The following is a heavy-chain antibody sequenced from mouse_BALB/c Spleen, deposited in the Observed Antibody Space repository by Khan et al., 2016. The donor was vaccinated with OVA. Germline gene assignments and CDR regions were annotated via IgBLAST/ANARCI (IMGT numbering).Heavy chain of an antibody. CDR1: GYTFTNYG. J-gene: IGHJ4*01. CDR2: INTYTGEP. V-gene: IGHV9-3-1*01. Sequence: QIQLVQSGPELKKPGETVKISCKASGYTFTNYGMNWVKQAPGKGLKWMGWINTYTGEPTYADDFKGRFAFSLETSASTAFLQINNLKNEQTAAYFCARPPYFTYVMGYWGQGTSVTVAS. D-gene: IGHD2-10*01. CDR3: ARPPYFTYVMGY.